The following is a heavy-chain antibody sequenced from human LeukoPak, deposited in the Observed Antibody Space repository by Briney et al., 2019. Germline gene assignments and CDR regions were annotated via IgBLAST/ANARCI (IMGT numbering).Heavy chain of an antibody. V-gene: IGHV3-23*01. Sequence: PGGSLRLSCAASGFTFSSYAMSWVRQAPGKGLEWVSAISGSGGSTYYADSVKGRFTISRDNSKNTLYLQMNSLRAEDTAVYYCATLLSYYDFWSGSHVDYWGQGTLATVFS. J-gene: IGHJ4*02. CDR3: ATLLSYYDFWSGSHVDY. CDR1: GFTFSSYA. CDR2: ISGSGGST. D-gene: IGHD3-3*01.